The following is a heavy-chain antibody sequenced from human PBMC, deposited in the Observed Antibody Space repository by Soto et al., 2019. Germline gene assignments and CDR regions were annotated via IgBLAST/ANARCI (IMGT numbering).Heavy chain of an antibody. CDR1: GGTFSSYA. J-gene: IGHJ4*01. CDR3: ARDRDNGNYYDSSGSTHHY. D-gene: IGHD3-22*01. CDR2: IIPIFGTA. Sequence: SVKVSFKASGGTFSSYAISWVRQAPGQGLEWMGGIIPIFGTANYAQKFQGRVTITADESTSTAYMELSSLRSEDTAVYYCARDRDNGNYYDSSGSTHHYWGQ. V-gene: IGHV1-69*13.